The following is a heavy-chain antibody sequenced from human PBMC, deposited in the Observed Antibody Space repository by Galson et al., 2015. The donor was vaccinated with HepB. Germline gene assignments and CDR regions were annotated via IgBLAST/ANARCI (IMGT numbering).Heavy chain of an antibody. CDR3: ARGLRYYYDSSGPVYFDY. J-gene: IGHJ4*02. CDR2: IYSGTST. Sequence: SLRLSCAPSGFTFSSHTMHWVRQAPGKGLEWVSIIYSGTSTYYADSVRGRFTISRQNLKNTLYLQMNSLRAEDTAVYYCARGLRYYYDSSGPVYFDYWGRGTLGTPSS. V-gene: IGHV3-53*04. D-gene: IGHD3-22*01. CDR1: GFTFSSHT.